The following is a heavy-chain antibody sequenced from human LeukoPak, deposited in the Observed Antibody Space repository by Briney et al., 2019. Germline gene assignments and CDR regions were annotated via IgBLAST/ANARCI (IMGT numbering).Heavy chain of an antibody. CDR2: IDTAGNT. Sequence: GGSLRLSCAASGFTFSSYDMHWVRHATGKGLEWVSAIDTAGNTFYPGSVKGRFTISRENAKNSLYLQMNNVRVGDTAVYYCARTSKVTSVMDIWGQGTMVTVSS. J-gene: IGHJ3*02. CDR1: GFTFSSYD. V-gene: IGHV3-13*04. CDR3: ARTSKVTSVMDI. D-gene: IGHD3-16*01.